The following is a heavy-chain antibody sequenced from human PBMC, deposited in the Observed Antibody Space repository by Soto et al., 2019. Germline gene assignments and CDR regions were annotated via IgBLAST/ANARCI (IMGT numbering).Heavy chain of an antibody. CDR1: GGSISSYY. V-gene: IGHV4-59*08. J-gene: IGHJ5*02. CDR3: ARSPLQYLSWFDP. D-gene: IGHD4-4*01. Sequence: PSETLSPTCTVSGGSISSYYWSWIRQPPGKGLEWIGYIYYSGSTNYNPSLKSRVTISVDTSKNQFSLKLSSVTAADTAVYYCARSPLQYLSWFDPWGQGTLVTVSS. CDR2: IYYSGST.